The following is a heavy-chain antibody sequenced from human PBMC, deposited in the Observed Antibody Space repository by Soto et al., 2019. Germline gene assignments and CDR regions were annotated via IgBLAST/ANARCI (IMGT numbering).Heavy chain of an antibody. V-gene: IGHV1-3*01. D-gene: IGHD2-15*01. Sequence: ASVKVSCKASGYTFTSYAMHWVRQAPGQRLEWMGWINAGNGNTKYSQKFQGRVTITRDTSASTAYMELNSLRDEDTAVYYCARRAVAVVYFDYWGQGTPVTVSS. CDR3: ARRAVAVVYFDY. CDR1: GYTFTSYA. CDR2: INAGNGNT. J-gene: IGHJ4*02.